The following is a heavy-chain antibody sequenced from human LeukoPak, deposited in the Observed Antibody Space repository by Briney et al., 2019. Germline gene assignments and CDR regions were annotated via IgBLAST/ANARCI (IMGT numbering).Heavy chain of an antibody. D-gene: IGHD4-11*01. CDR2: IYYSGST. CDR1: GGFISSYY. Sequence: SETLSLTCTVSGGFISSYYWSWIRQPPGKGLEWIGYIYYSGSTNYNPSLKSRVTISVDTSKNQLSLKLNSVTAADTAVYYCATYSHYYSYGMDVWGQGTTVTVSS. J-gene: IGHJ6*02. V-gene: IGHV4-59*01. CDR3: ATYSHYYSYGMDV.